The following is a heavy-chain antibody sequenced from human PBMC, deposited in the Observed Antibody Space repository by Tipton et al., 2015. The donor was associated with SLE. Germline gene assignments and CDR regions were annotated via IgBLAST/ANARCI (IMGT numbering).Heavy chain of an antibody. CDR3: ARRRGGYAGFDL. Sequence: SLRLSCAASGFTFSSYGMHWVRQAPGKGLEWVAFIRYDGSNKYHADSVKGRFTISRDNSKNTLYLQMNSLRAEDTAVYYCARRRGGYAGFDLWGRGTLVTVSS. V-gene: IGHV3-30*02. CDR1: GFTFSSYG. J-gene: IGHJ2*01. D-gene: IGHD5-12*01. CDR2: IRYDGSNK.